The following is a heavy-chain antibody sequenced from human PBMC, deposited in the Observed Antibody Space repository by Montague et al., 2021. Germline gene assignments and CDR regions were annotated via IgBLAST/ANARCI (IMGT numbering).Heavy chain of an antibody. D-gene: IGHD1-26*01. J-gene: IGHJ4*02. Sequence: SETLSLTCTVSGGSISSSTHYWGWIRQPPGKGLEWIGSIFRNGASYYNPSLQSPVTISVDTSENQFSLRLTSVTAADTAVYFCARETDGGSWTREFEYWGQGTLVTVSS. CDR1: GGSISSSTHY. CDR2: IFRNGAS. CDR3: ARETDGGSWTREFEY. V-gene: IGHV4-39*02.